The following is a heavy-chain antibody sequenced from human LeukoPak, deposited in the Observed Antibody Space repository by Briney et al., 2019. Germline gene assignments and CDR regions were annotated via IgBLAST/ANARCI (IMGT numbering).Heavy chain of an antibody. CDR1: GFTVSSND. CDR3: ARLDRSSYSGSYSTFDY. CDR2: IYSGGST. V-gene: IGHV3-53*01. D-gene: IGHD1-26*01. J-gene: IGHJ4*02. Sequence: PGGSLRLSCAASGFTVSSNDMSWVRQAPGKGLEWVSVIYSGGSTYYADSVKGRFTISRDNSKNTLYLQMNSLRAEDTAVYYCARLDRSSYSGSYSTFDYWGQGTLVTVSS.